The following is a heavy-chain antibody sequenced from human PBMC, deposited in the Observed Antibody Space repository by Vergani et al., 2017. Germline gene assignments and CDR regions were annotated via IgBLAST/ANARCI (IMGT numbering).Heavy chain of an antibody. CDR3: ARKSSHMVRGVLYYYGMDV. V-gene: IGHV1-2*02. CDR2: INPNSGGT. J-gene: IGHJ6*02. Sequence: QVQLVQSGAEVKKPGASVKVSCKASGYTFTGYYMHWVRQAPGQGLEWMGWINPNSGGTNYAQKFQGRVTMTRDTSISTAYMELSRLRSDDTAVYYCARKSSHMVRGVLYYYGMDVWDQRTTVTFSS. CDR1: GYTFTGYY. D-gene: IGHD3-10*01.